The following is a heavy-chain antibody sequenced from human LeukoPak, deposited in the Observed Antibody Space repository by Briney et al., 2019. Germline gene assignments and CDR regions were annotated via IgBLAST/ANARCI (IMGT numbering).Heavy chain of an antibody. Sequence: GGSLRLSCSASGFTFNNYALTWVRQAPGKGLECVSAISGDGVSPYYADSVRGRFTISRDNSKNTLHLQMNSLRAEDTTVYYCAKGCDTSCYRIDYWGQGTLVTVSS. CDR3: AKGCDTSCYRIDY. CDR2: ISGDGVSP. V-gene: IGHV3-23*01. D-gene: IGHD2-2*01. CDR1: GFTFNNYA. J-gene: IGHJ4*02.